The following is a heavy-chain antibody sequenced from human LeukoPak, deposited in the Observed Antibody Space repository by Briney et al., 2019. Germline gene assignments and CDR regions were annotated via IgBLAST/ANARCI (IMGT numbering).Heavy chain of an antibody. CDR1: GFTFSSYA. D-gene: IGHD3-22*01. CDR2: ISGSGGST. J-gene: IGHJ4*02. Sequence: GGSLRLSCAASGFTFSSYAMSWVRQAPGKGLEWVSAISGSGGSTYYADSVKGRFTISRDNSKNTLYLQMISLRAEDTAVYYCANGRYYDSSGYPFDYWGQGTLVTVSS. V-gene: IGHV3-23*01. CDR3: ANGRYYDSSGYPFDY.